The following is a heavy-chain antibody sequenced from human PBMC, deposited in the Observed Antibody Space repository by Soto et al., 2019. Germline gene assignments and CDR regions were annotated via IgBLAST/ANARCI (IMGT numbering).Heavy chain of an antibody. Sequence: ASVKVSCKASGYTFTGYYMHWVRQAPGQGPEWMGWINPNSGGTNYAQKFQGWVTMTRDTSISTAYMELSRLRSDDTAVYYCAREEVVVVPAASGGGYYYYGMDVWGQGTTVTVSS. V-gene: IGHV1-2*04. CDR3: AREEVVVVPAASGGGYYYYGMDV. CDR2: INPNSGGT. D-gene: IGHD2-2*01. CDR1: GYTFTGYY. J-gene: IGHJ6*02.